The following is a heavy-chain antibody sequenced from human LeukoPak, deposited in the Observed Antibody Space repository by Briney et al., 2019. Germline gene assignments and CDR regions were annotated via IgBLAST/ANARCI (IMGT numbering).Heavy chain of an antibody. CDR2: IYYSGST. D-gene: IGHD3-10*01. CDR1: GGSISSYY. CDR3: AANDNPITMVRGRNAFDI. J-gene: IGHJ3*02. V-gene: IGHV4-59*01. Sequence: SETLSLTCTVSGGSISSYYWSWIRQPPGKGLEWIGYIYYSGSTNYNPSLKSRVTISVDTSKNQFSLKLSSVTAADTAVYYCAANDNPITMVRGRNAFDIWGQGTMVTVSS.